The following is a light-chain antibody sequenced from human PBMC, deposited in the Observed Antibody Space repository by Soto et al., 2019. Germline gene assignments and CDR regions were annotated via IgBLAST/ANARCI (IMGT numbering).Light chain of an antibody. CDR2: GNS. CDR3: QQDDSSLRGSRV. V-gene: IGLV1-40*01. Sequence: QSVLTQPPSVSGAPGQRVTISCTGSSSNIGAGYEVHWYQQLPGTAPKLLIYGNSNRPSGVPDRFSGSKSGTSASRAITGVQAEEEADDDCQQDDSSLRGSRVFGGGTKLTVL. CDR1: SSNIGAGYE. J-gene: IGLJ2*01.